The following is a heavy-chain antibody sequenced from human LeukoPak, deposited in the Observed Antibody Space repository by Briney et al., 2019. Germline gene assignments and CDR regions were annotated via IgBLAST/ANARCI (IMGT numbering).Heavy chain of an antibody. CDR2: VYSVGAT. Sequence: SGGSLRLSCAASGFTFSSYEMNWVRQAPGKGLEWVSIVYSVGATYYEDSVKGRFTVSRDDSKNIVFLQMNNLRSEDTAVYFCATERPGSRTLDSWGQGTPVTVSS. CDR1: GFTFSSYE. CDR3: ATERPGSRTLDS. V-gene: IGHV3-66*01. J-gene: IGHJ4*02. D-gene: IGHD1-14*01.